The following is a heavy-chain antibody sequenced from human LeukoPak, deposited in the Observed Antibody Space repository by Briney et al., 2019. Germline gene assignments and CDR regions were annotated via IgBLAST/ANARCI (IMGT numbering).Heavy chain of an antibody. CDR1: GFTFSSYA. J-gene: IGHJ5*02. D-gene: IGHD3-22*01. CDR2: TSGSGGST. Sequence: PGGSLRLSCAASGFTFSSYAMSWVRQAPGKGLEWVSATSGSGGSTYYADSVKGRFTISRDNSKNTLYLQMNSLRAEDTAVYYCAYSSAYTLYWFAPWGQGTLVTVSS. V-gene: IGHV3-23*01. CDR3: AYSSAYTLYWFAP.